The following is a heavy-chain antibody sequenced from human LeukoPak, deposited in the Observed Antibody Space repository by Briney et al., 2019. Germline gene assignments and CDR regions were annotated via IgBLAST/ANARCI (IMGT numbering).Heavy chain of an antibody. CDR2: ISSRSSYI. CDR1: GFTFSSYN. CDR3: ARARSGWYMDY. V-gene: IGHV3-21*01. J-gene: IGHJ4*02. D-gene: IGHD6-19*01. Sequence: PGGSLRLSCAASGFTFSSYNMKWVRQAPGKGLEWVSSISSRSSYIFYADSVKGRFTISRDNAKKSLYLQMNSLRAEDTAVYYCARARSGWYMDYWGQGTLVTVSS.